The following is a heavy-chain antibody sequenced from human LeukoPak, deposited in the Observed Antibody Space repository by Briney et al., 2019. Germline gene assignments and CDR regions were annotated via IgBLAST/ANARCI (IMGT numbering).Heavy chain of an antibody. CDR2: MNPNSGNT. CDR3: AIGSSSDYYYYYGMDV. CDR1: GYTFTSYN. Sequence: ASVTVSCTASGYTFTSYNINWVRQAPGQGLEWMGWMNPNSGNTDYAQKFQGRVTMTRNTSISTAYMELSSLRSEDTAVYYCAIGSSSDYYYYYGMDVWGQGTTVTGPS. V-gene: IGHV1-8*01. D-gene: IGHD6-13*01. J-gene: IGHJ6*02.